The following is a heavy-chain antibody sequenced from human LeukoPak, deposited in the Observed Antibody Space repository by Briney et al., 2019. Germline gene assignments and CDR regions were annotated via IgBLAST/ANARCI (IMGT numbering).Heavy chain of an antibody. CDR2: IYGGGST. J-gene: IGHJ6*03. CDR3: ARVRSGYNPYYYYYMDV. V-gene: IGHV3-53*01. CDR1: GFTVSSNY. Sequence: GGSLRLSCAASGFTVSSNYMSWVRQAPGKGLEWVSVIYGGGSTYYADSVKGRFTISRDNSKNTLYLQMNSLRAEDTAVYYCARVRSGYNPYYYYYMDVWGKGTTVTVSS. D-gene: IGHD3-3*01.